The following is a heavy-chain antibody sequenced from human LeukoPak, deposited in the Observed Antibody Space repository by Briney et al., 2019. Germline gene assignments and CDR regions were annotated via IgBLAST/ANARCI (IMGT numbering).Heavy chain of an antibody. CDR1: GFTFSTYW. D-gene: IGHD2-21*02. Sequence: PGGSLRLSCAASGFTFSTYWMHWVRQTPGKGLVWVSRIRSDGGTTSYADSVEGRFTISRDNSKNTVYLQMNSLRSEDTAVYYCAKSKLITLLDALDIWGQGTMVAVSS. J-gene: IGHJ3*02. CDR2: IRSDGGTT. CDR3: AKSKLITLLDALDI. V-gene: IGHV3-74*01.